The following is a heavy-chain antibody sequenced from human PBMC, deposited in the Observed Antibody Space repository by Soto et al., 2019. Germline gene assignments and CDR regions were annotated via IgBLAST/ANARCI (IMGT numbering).Heavy chain of an antibody. J-gene: IGHJ4*02. D-gene: IGHD5-18*01. CDR1: GFTFTSSA. V-gene: IGHV1-58*01. CDR2: IVVGSGNT. CDR3: AAVGYSYGPAWPFDY. Sequence: GASVKVSCKASGFTFTSSAVQWVRQARGQRLEWIGWIVVGSGNTNYAQKFQERVTITRDMSTSTAYMELSSLRSEDTAVYYCAAVGYSYGPAWPFDYWGQGTLVTVSS.